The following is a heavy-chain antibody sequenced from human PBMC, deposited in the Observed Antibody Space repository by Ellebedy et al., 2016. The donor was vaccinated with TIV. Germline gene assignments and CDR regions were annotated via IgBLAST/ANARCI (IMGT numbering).Heavy chain of an antibody. CDR2: VYYSGGT. CDR3: ARGSDSNGWLFDP. V-gene: IGHV4-59*01. CDR1: GGSISTYY. D-gene: IGHD6-19*01. Sequence: MPGGSLRLSCTVSGGSISTYYWNWIRQPPGKGLEWIGDVYYSGGTHYNPSLKSRLTISVDTSENHFSLELRSVTATDTAVYYCARGSDSNGWLFDPWGQGTLVSVSS. J-gene: IGHJ5*02.